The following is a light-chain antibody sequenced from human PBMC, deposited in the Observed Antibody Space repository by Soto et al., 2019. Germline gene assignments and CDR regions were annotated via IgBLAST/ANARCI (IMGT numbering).Light chain of an antibody. V-gene: IGKV3-15*01. CDR2: GAS. Sequence: EIVMTQSPATLSVSPGGRAPLSCRASQSISDTLAWYQQQPGQAPRLLIYGASKRATGFPARFSGSGSGTDFTLTISSLQSEDFAVYYCQQYNNWPWTFGQGTKVDIK. CDR1: QSISDT. J-gene: IGKJ1*01. CDR3: QQYNNWPWT.